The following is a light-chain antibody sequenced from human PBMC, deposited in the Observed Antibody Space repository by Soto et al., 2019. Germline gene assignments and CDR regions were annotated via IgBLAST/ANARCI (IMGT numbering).Light chain of an antibody. CDR3: SSYTSSTTLV. CDR2: DVS. J-gene: IGLJ1*01. CDR1: SSDVGGYNF. Sequence: QSALTQPASVSGCPGQSIAISCTGTSSDVGGYNFVSWYQQHPGKAPKLMIYDVSNRPSGVSNRLSGSESGNTASLTISGLQAEYEADYYCSSYTSSTTLVFGTGTKLTVL. V-gene: IGLV2-14*01.